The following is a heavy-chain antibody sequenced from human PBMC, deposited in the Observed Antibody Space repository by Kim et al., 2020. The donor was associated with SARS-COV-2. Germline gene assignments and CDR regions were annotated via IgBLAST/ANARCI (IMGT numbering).Heavy chain of an antibody. CDR3: ARDPSSSWYHWFDP. J-gene: IGHJ5*02. D-gene: IGHD6-13*01. Sequence: PDSGKGRITISKDKAKNSLYLHMNSLRAEDTAVYYCARDPSSSWYHWFDPWGQGTLVTVSS. V-gene: IGHV3-11*01.